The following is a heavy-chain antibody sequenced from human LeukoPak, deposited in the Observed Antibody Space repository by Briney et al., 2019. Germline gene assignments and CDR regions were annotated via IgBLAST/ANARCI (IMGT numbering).Heavy chain of an antibody. D-gene: IGHD3-22*01. CDR3: ARDAIVLVDTSDYWAFDR. V-gene: IGHV1-69*01. Sequence: SVKLSFKASAGTFSSYAISRVRQAPGQGLEWMGGIIPIFGTANYAQKFQGRVTITADESTSTAYLQLSSMRSEDTAVYYCARDAIVLVDTSDYWAFDRWGRGTLVTVPS. J-gene: IGHJ2*01. CDR1: AGTFSSYA. CDR2: IIPIFGTA.